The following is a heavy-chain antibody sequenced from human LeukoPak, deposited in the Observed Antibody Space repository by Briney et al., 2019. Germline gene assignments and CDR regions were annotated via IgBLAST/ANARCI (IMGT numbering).Heavy chain of an antibody. J-gene: IGHJ4*02. Sequence: GGSLRLSCAASGFTFSTYAMHWVRQAPGKGLEYVSDISSSGGTTHYADSVKGRFTISRDNSKNTVYLQMGSLRAEDMAVYYCAREGHGYKYGFDYWGRGTLVTVSS. CDR2: ISSSGGTT. V-gene: IGHV3-64*02. D-gene: IGHD5-18*01. CDR1: GFTFSTYA. CDR3: AREGHGYKYGFDY.